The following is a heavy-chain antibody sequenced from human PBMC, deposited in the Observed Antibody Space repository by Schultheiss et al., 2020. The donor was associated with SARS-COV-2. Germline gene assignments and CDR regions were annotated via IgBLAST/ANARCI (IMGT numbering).Heavy chain of an antibody. Sequence: GGSLRLSCEASGFTFSSYGMDWVRQAPGKGLEWVSSIISSDKHYAESLKGRFIISRDNSKNSLYLQMNSLRAEDTAVYYCARDQRMVRGVSWGQGTLVTVSS. CDR1: GFTFSSYG. J-gene: IGHJ4*02. D-gene: IGHD3-10*01. CDR3: ARDQRMVRGVS. CDR2: IISSDK. V-gene: IGHV3-21*04.